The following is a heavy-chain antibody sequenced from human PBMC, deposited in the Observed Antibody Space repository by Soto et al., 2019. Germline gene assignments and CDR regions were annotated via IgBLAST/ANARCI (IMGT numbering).Heavy chain of an antibody. CDR2: IKQDGSEK. CDR3: AITTLGGWYGGFDY. CDR1: GFTFSSYW. V-gene: IGHV3-7*01. J-gene: IGHJ4*02. D-gene: IGHD6-19*01. Sequence: GGSLRLSCAASGFTFSSYWMSWVRQAPGKGLEWVANIKQDGSEKYYVDSVKGRFTISRDNAKNSLYLQMNSLRAEDTAVYYCAITTLGGWYGGFDYWGQGTLVTVSS.